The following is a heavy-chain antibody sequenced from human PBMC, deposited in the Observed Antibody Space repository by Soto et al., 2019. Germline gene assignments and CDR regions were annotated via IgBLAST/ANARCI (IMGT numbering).Heavy chain of an antibody. CDR1: GFTFSRYG. V-gene: IGHV3-33*01. D-gene: IGHD1-1*01. Sequence: QVQLVESGGGVVQPGRSLRLSCEASGFTFSRYGMHWVRQAPGKGLEWVAIIWYDGSNKYYADSVKGRFTISRDNSKHTLYRQMNSLSPEDTAVYYCAREAGNNDYTMDVWGQGTTVTVSS. J-gene: IGHJ6*02. CDR3: AREAGNNDYTMDV. CDR2: IWYDGSNK.